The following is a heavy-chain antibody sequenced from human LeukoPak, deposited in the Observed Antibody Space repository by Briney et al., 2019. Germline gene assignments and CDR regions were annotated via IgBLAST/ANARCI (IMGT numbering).Heavy chain of an antibody. CDR3: AREGYWSTNWYKFGSLLRYFDL. J-gene: IGHJ2*01. V-gene: IGHV3-48*01. CDR2: IRSSSSTI. CDR1: GFTFSSYS. Sequence: GGSLRLSCAASGFTFSSYSMNWVRQAPGKGLEWVSYIRSSSSTIYYADSVKGRFTISRDNAKNSLYLQMNSLRAEDTAVYYCAREGYWSTNWYKFGSLLRYFDLWGRGTLVTVSS. D-gene: IGHD6-13*01.